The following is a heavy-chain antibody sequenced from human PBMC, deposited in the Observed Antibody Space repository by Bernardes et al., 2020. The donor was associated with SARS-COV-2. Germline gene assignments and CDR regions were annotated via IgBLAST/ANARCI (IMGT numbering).Heavy chain of an antibody. D-gene: IGHD5-18*01. V-gene: IGHV4-34*01. CDR2: INHSGST. CDR3: ARGQDAWIQLWLSGVFDP. Sequence: SETLSLTCAVYGGSFSGYYWSWIRQPPGKGLEWIGEINHSGSTNYNPSLKSRVTISVDTSKNQFSLKLSSVTAADTAVYYCARGQDAWIQLWLSGVFDPWGQGTLVTVSS. CDR1: GGSFSGYY. J-gene: IGHJ5*02.